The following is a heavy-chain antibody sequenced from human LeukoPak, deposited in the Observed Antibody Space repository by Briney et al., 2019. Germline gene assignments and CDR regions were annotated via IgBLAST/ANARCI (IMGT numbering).Heavy chain of an antibody. CDR2: ISGDASST. Sequence: GGSLRLSCAASGFTFDDYAMHWVRQAPGKGLEWVSLISGDASSTYFAYSVRGRFTISRDNSKNSLYLQMNSLRTEDTALYYCAKPYGSVAGPFDQWGQGTLVIVSS. CDR1: GFTFDDYA. CDR3: AKPYGSVAGPFDQ. V-gene: IGHV3-43*02. J-gene: IGHJ4*02. D-gene: IGHD6-19*01.